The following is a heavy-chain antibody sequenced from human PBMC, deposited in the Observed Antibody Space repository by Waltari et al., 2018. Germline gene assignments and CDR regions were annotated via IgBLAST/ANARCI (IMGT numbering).Heavy chain of an antibody. CDR2: INHSGST. CDR3: ARERNDYIWGSYRYFDY. CDR1: GGSFSGYY. J-gene: IGHJ4*02. Sequence: QVQLQQWGAGLLKPSETLSLTCAVYGGSFSGYYWSWIRQPPGKGLEWIGEINHSGSTNYNPSLKSRVTISVDTSKNQFALKLSSVTAADTAVYYCARERNDYIWGSYRYFDYWGQGTLVTVSS. D-gene: IGHD3-16*02. V-gene: IGHV4-34*01.